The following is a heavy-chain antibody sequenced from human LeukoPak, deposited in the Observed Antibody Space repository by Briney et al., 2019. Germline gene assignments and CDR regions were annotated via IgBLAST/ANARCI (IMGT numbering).Heavy chain of an antibody. V-gene: IGHV3-30*18. D-gene: IGHD6-13*01. CDR3: AKDMYSSSWYYFDY. CDR2: ISYDGSNR. J-gene: IGHJ4*02. CDR1: GFTVTSYG. Sequence: PLGSLRLSCAAPGFTVTSYGMHWVRQAPGKGLEWVAVISYDGSNRYYADPVKGRFAISRDNSKNTLYLQMNSLRAEDTAVYYCAKDMYSSSWYYFDYWGQGTLVTVSS.